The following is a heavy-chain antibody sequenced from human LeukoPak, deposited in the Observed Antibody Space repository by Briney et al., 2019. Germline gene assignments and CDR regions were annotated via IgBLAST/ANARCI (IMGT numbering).Heavy chain of an antibody. CDR2: ISGSDRTI. CDR3: ARAPTYGSGSSFDY. CDR1: GFSFGAYL. Sequence: PGGSLRLSCTASGFSFGAYLISRVRQAPGKGLEWVSYISGSDRTIYNAESVKGRFTISRDNAKNSLYLQKNSLRAEDTAVYYCARAPTYGSGSSFDYWGQGTLVTVSS. J-gene: IGHJ4*02. V-gene: IGHV3-11*01. D-gene: IGHD3-10*01.